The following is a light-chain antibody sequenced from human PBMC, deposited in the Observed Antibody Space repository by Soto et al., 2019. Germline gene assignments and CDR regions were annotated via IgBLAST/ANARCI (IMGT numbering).Light chain of an antibody. V-gene: IGLV4-69*01. Sequence: QSVLTQSPSASASLGASVKLTCTLSSGHSNYAIAWHQQQSEKGPRYLLKLNSDGSHSKGDGIPDRFSGSSSVAERYLTIPGLQSEDEADYYCQTWGSGIVVFGGGTKLTVL. CDR3: QTWGSGIVV. CDR2: LNSDGSH. CDR1: SGHSNYA. J-gene: IGLJ2*01.